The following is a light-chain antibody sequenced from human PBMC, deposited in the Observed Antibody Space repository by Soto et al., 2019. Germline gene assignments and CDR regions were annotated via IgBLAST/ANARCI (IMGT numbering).Light chain of an antibody. CDR3: QQSYSSWAT. V-gene: IGKV3-15*01. Sequence: EIVMTQSPATLSVSPGEGATLSCRASQSVSSNLAWYQQKPGQAPRLLIYDASTRATGIPARFSGSGSGTEFTLTISSLQSEDSASYCCQQSYSSWATFGGGTKVEIQ. CDR1: QSVSSN. CDR2: DAS. J-gene: IGKJ4*01.